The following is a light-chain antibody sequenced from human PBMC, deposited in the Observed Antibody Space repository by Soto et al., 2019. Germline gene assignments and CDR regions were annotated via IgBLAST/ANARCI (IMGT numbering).Light chain of an antibody. J-gene: IGLJ3*02. Sequence: QSVLTQPPSVSGAPGQRVTISCTGSSSNIGAGYDVHWYQQLPGTAPKLLIYGNSNRPSGVPDRFSGSKSGTSASLAITELLAEDEADYYCQSYDSSLSGWVFGGGTQLTVL. CDR3: QSYDSSLSGWV. CDR1: SSNIGAGYD. V-gene: IGLV1-40*01. CDR2: GNS.